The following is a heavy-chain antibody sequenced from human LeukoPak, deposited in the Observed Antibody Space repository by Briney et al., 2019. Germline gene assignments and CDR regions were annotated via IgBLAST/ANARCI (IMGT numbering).Heavy chain of an antibody. Sequence: SETLSLTCTVAGGSISSNYSSWIRHPRGKGLEWVGYINYSGRTTSNPSLKRRLTISVDTSMNPFCVKVSSATGAETAVNYCARAEQLHYYYYYMDVWGKGTTVTVSS. D-gene: IGHD6-6*01. CDR1: GGSISSNY. CDR3: ARAEQLHYYYYYMDV. V-gene: IGHV4-59*01. J-gene: IGHJ6*03. CDR2: INYSGRT.